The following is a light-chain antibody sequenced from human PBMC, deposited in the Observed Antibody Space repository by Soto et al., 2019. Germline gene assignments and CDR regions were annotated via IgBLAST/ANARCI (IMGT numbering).Light chain of an antibody. CDR3: QQSDNSPRT. J-gene: IGKJ2*01. CDR1: QSVSSSF. CDR2: GAS. Sequence: ESVLTQSPGTLSLSPGERATLSCRASQSVSSSFLAWYQQKPGQAPRLLIYGASSKATGIPDRLTGSGSGTDFTRTISSLEPEGFAEYYCQQSDNSPRTFGQGTKLEI. V-gene: IGKV3-20*01.